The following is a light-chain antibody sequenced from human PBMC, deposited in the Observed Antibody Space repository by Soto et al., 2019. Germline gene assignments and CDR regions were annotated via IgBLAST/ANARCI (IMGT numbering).Light chain of an antibody. CDR2: WAS. J-gene: IGKJ1*01. CDR1: QSFLYSSNNKNY. V-gene: IGKV4-1*01. Sequence: DIVMTQSPDSLALSLGERATINCKSSQSFLYSSNNKNYLAWYQQKPGQPPKLLIYWASTRDSGVPDRFSGSGSGTDFTLKISRVEAEDVGVYYCMQGTHWPRTFGQGTKVDI. CDR3: MQGTHWPRT.